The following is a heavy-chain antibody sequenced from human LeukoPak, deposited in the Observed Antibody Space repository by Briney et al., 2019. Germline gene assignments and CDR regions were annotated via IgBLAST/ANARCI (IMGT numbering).Heavy chain of an antibody. CDR2: INPSGGST. J-gene: IGHJ4*02. CDR1: GYTFTSYY. D-gene: IGHD3-3*01. CDR3: ARTYDFWSGYYKVYFDY. V-gene: IGHV1-46*03. Sequence: ASVKVSCKASGYTFTSYYMHWVRQAPGQGLEWMGIINPSGGSTSYAQKFQGRVTMTRDTSTSTVYMELSSLRSEDTAVYYCARTYDFWSGYYKVYFDYWGQGTLVTVPS.